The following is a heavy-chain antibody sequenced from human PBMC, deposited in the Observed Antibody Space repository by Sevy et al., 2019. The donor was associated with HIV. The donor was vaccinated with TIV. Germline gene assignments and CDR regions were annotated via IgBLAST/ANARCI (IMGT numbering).Heavy chain of an antibody. CDR1: GFTVSSKY. CDR2: ISSGGGT. Sequence: WGSLRLSCAASGFTVSSKYMAWVRQAPGKGLEWVSAISSGGGTFYADSVKGRSTISRDDSKNTVFLQMNSLRAEDTAVYYCAREQSSSGWSHFDYWGQGTLVTVSS. D-gene: IGHD6-19*01. V-gene: IGHV3-53*01. CDR3: AREQSSSGWSHFDY. J-gene: IGHJ4*02.